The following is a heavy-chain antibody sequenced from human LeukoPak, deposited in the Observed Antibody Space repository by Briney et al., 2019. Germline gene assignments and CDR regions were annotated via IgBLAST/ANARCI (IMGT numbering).Heavy chain of an antibody. CDR1: GFTFSSYA. J-gene: IGHJ6*03. CDR3: ARGVRNYDRHYYMDV. Sequence: GGSLRLSCAASGFTFSSYAMSWVRQAPGKGLEWVSAISGSGGSTYYADSVKGRFTISRDNAKNSLYLQMNSLRAEDTAVYYCARGVRNYDRHYYMDVWGKGTTVTVSS. D-gene: IGHD4-11*01. CDR2: ISGSGGST. V-gene: IGHV3-23*01.